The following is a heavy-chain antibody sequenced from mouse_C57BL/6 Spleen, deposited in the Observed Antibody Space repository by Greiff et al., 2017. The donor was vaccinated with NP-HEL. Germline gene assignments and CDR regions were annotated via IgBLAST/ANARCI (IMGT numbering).Heavy chain of an antibody. Sequence: QVQLQQSGPELVKPGASVKISCKASGYAFRSSWMNWVKQRPGKGLEWIGRIYPGDGDTNYNGKFKGKATLTADKSSSTAYMQLSSLTSEDSAVYFCARSRRYFDYWGQGTTLTVSS. V-gene: IGHV1-82*01. CDR3: ARSRRYFDY. CDR2: IYPGDGDT. CDR1: GYAFRSSW. J-gene: IGHJ2*01.